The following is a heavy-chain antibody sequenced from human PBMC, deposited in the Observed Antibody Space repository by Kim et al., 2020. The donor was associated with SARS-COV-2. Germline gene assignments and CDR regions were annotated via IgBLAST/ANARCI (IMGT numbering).Heavy chain of an antibody. CDR1: GFTFSNAW. V-gene: IGHV3-15*01. J-gene: IGHJ4*02. Sequence: GGSLRLSCAASGFTFSNAWMSWVRQAPGKGLEWVGRIKSKTDGGTTDYAAPVKGRFTISRDDSKNTLYLQMNSLKTEDTAVYYCLFARYGPLSHDYGDYVSSFWAEYYFDYWGQGTLVTVSS. D-gene: IGHD4-17*01. CDR2: IKSKTDGGTT. CDR3: LFARYGPLSHDYGDYVSSFWAEYYFDY.